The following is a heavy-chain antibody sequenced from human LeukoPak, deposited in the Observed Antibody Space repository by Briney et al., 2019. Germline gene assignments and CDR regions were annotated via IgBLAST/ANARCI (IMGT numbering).Heavy chain of an antibody. J-gene: IGHJ6*03. V-gene: IGHV4-34*01. D-gene: IGHD3-10*01. CDR2: INHSGST. CDR3: ATSPMWFGELFGSYYMDV. Sequence: SETLSLTCAVYAGSFSGYYCSWIRQPPGKGLEWIGEINHSGSTNYNPSLKSRVTISVDTSKNQFSLKVSSVTAADTAVYYCATSPMWFGELFGSYYMDVWGKGTTVTISS. CDR1: AGSFSGYY.